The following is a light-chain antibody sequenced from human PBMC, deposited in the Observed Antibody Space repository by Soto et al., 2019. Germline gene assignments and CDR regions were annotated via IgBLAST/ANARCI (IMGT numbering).Light chain of an antibody. J-gene: IGKJ4*01. Sequence: EVVMTQSPDTLSVSPGDGATLSCRASQNFHSDLAWYQQIPGQAPRPVIYDTSTRATDIPVRFTGGGSGTEFTLTIGSLKSEVFAVYYCQQYNNWPLTFGGGTEVEIK. CDR1: QNFHSD. CDR2: DTS. V-gene: IGKV3-15*01. CDR3: QQYNNWPLT.